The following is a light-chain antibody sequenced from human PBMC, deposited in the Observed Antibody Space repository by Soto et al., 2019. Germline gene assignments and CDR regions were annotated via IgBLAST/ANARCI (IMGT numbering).Light chain of an antibody. CDR2: ENN. CDR3: QSYDSSLSGYV. V-gene: IGLV1-40*01. J-gene: IGLJ1*01. Sequence: QSLLTQPPSVSEAPGQRVTISCTGSSSNIGAGYEAHWYQQVPGTAPKLLIYENNNRPSGVPDRFSGSKSGTSASLAITGLQAEDDAEYYCQSYDSSLSGYVFGTGTKLTVL. CDR1: SSNIGAGYE.